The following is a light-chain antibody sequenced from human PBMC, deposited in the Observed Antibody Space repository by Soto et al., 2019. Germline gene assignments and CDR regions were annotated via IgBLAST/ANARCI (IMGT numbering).Light chain of an antibody. Sequence: EIVLTQSPGTLSLSPGERATLSCRASQTISSSFLAWYQQKPGQAPRLLIYRASRRAPGIPDRFSGSGSWTDFPLTISRLEPEDFAVYHCHQFGSSPLDTFGPGTKVEIK. CDR2: RAS. CDR3: HQFGSSPLDT. J-gene: IGKJ3*01. V-gene: IGKV3-20*01. CDR1: QTISSSF.